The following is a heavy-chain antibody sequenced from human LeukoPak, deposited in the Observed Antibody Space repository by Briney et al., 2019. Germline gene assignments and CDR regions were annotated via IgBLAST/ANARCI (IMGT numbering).Heavy chain of an antibody. CDR1: GGSISSSSYY. CDR2: IYYSGST. J-gene: IGHJ5*02. Sequence: SETLSLTCTVSGGSISSSSYYWGWIRQPPGKGLEWIGSIYYSGSTYYNPSLKSRVTISVDTSKNQFSLKLSSVTAADTAVYYCARHPSDYGSGSYNWFDPWGQGTLVTVSS. CDR3: ARHPSDYGSGSYNWFDP. V-gene: IGHV4-39*01. D-gene: IGHD3-10*01.